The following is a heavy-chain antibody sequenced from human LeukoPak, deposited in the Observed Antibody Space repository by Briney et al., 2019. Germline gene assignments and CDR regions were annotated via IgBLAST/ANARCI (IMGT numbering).Heavy chain of an antibody. D-gene: IGHD5-12*01. V-gene: IGHV1-8*01. Sequence: ASVKVSCKASGYTFISYDINWVRQATGQGLEWMGWMNPNSGNTVYAQKFQGRVTMTRNTSISTAYMELSSLRSEDTAVYYCARIVATIDLPDYWGQGTLVTVSS. CDR1: GYTFISYD. CDR3: ARIVATIDLPDY. CDR2: MNPNSGNT. J-gene: IGHJ4*02.